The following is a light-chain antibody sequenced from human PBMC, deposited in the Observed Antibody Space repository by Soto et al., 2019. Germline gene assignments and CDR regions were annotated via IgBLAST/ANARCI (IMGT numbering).Light chain of an antibody. V-gene: IGKV4-1*01. CDR1: QSVLYISNNKNY. CDR3: QQYYSTTYT. J-gene: IGKJ5*01. Sequence: DIVMTQSPYSLAMSLGERATITFXSSQSVLYISNNKNYLGCYQQKPGQTPNXXXDWXSTRESGGPDRLSGSGSGTDFTLTISSLQAEDVAVYYCQQYYSTTYTFGQGTRLEIK. CDR2: WXS.